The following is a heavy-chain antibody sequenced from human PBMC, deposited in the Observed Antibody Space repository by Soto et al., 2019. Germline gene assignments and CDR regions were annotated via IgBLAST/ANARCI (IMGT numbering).Heavy chain of an antibody. CDR2: TFYSGTT. CDR1: GGSLSSGAYY. CDR3: ARRGSYRDVDAFDI. Sequence: QVQLQESGPGLVKPSQTLSLTCTVSGGSLSSGAYYWSWIRQYPGKGLEWIGFTFYSGTTYYNPSLESRISISVDTSKNQFSLKLNSVTAADTAVYYCARRGSYRDVDAFDIWGPGTMVTVSS. V-gene: IGHV4-31*03. D-gene: IGHD3-10*01. J-gene: IGHJ3*02.